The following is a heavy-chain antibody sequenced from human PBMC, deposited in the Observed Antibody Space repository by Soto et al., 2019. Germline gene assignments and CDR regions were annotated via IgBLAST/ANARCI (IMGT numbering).Heavy chain of an antibody. J-gene: IGHJ4*02. Sequence: SSVKVSCQASGYTFSGYYMHWVRQAPGQGLEWMGWINPNSGGTNYAQKFQGWVTMTRDTSISTAYMELSRLRSDDTAVYYCARVHRYYYDSSGYQYFDYWGQGTLVTVSS. V-gene: IGHV1-2*04. D-gene: IGHD3-22*01. CDR3: ARVHRYYYDSSGYQYFDY. CDR2: INPNSGGT. CDR1: GYTFSGYY.